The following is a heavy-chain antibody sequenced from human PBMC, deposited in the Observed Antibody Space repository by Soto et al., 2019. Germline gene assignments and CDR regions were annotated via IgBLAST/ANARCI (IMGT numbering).Heavy chain of an antibody. D-gene: IGHD2-2*01. V-gene: IGHV1-18*01. CDR3: AAGIVVVPVLKLHPMDV. Sequence: ASVKVSCKASGYISTTYGVSWVRQAPGQGLEWMGWISGDNGNTKYAQKYQGRVTMTTDTSTKITYMELRSLRSDDTAVYYCAAGIVVVPVLKLHPMDVWGQGTTVTVSS. CDR2: ISGDNGNT. CDR1: GYISTTYG. J-gene: IGHJ6*02.